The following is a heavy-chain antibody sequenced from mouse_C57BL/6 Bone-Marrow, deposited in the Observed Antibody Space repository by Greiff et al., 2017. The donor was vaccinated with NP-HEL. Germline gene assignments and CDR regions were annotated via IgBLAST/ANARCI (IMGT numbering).Heavy chain of an antibody. CDR2: ISSGGSYT. V-gene: IGHV5-6*01. CDR3: ARHALYYYGSSYLYYAMDY. CDR1: GFTFSNYG. Sequence: EVKLVESGGDLVKPGGSLKLSCAASGFTFSNYGMSWVRQTPDKRLEWVATISSGGSYTYSPDSVKGRFTISRDNAKNTLYLQMSSLKSEDTAMYYCARHALYYYGSSYLYYAMDYWGQGTSVTVSS. J-gene: IGHJ4*01. D-gene: IGHD1-1*01.